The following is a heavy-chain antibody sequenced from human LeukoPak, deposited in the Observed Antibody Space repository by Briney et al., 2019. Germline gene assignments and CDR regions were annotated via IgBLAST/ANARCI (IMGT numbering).Heavy chain of an antibody. CDR1: GGSISSGDYY. D-gene: IGHD4-23*01. Sequence: SETLSLTCTVSGGSISSGDYYWSWIRQPPGKGLEWIAYMYYSGSTYYNPSLKSRVTMSVDMSKSQFSLKLSSVTAADTAVYYCARDGNSDFDYWGQGTLVTVSS. CDR3: ARDGNSDFDY. J-gene: IGHJ4*02. CDR2: MYYSGST. V-gene: IGHV4-30-4*01.